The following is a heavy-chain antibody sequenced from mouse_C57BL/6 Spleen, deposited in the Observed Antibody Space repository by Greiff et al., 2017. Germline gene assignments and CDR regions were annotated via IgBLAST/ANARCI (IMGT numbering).Heavy chain of an antibody. D-gene: IGHD1-1*01. CDR3: ARSGGSIYFDY. CDR2: INPGSGGT. Sequence: QVQLQQSGAELVRPGTSVKVSCKASGYAFTNYLIEWVKQRPGQGLEWIGVINPGSGGTNYNEKFKGKATLTADKSSSTAYMQLSSLTSEDSAVYFCARSGGSIYFDYWGQGTTLTVSS. V-gene: IGHV1-54*01. J-gene: IGHJ2*01. CDR1: GYAFTNYL.